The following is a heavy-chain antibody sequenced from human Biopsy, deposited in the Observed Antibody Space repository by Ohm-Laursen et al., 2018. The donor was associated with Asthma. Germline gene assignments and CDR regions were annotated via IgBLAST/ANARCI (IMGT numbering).Heavy chain of an antibody. V-gene: IGHV4-34*01. CDR2: INHSGST. J-gene: IGHJ5*02. Sequence: GTLSLTCAAYGGSFSGYYWSWIRQPPGKGLEWIGEINHSGSTNYNPSLKSRVTISVGTSKNQFSLKLSSVTAADTAVYYCARAGQCSSTSCYNPGWFVPWGQGTLVTVSS. D-gene: IGHD2-2*01. CDR1: GGSFSGYY. CDR3: ARAGQCSSTSCYNPGWFVP.